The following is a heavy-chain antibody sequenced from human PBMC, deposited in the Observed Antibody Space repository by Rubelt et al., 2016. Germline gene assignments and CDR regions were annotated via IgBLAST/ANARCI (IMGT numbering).Heavy chain of an antibody. D-gene: IGHD3-22*01. V-gene: IGHV4-39*01. CDR1: GGSISSSSYY. Sequence: QLQLQESGPGLVKPSETLSLTCTVSGGSISSSSYYWGWIRQPPGKGLEWIGSIYYSGSTYYNPSLKSRVTISVDTSKNQFSLKLSSVTAADTAVYYCARHGAEDSSGYLLYYMSMDVWGQGTTVTVSS. CDR3: ARHGAEDSSGYLLYYMSMDV. J-gene: IGHJ6*02. CDR2: IYYSGST.